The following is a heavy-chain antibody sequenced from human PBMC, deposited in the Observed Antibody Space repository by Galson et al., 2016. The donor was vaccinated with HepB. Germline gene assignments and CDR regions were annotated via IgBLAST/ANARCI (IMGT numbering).Heavy chain of an antibody. J-gene: IGHJ4*02. D-gene: IGHD3-16*01. CDR1: GLTFTGYA. CDR2: ISYDGSNK. CDR3: ERVGFGRSYGQGFDY. Sequence: SLRLSCAASGLTFTGYAIHWVRQAPGKGLEWVAVISYDGSNKYYADSVKGRFTISRDDSKNTLYLQMDSLRPEDTAVYYCERVGFGRSYGQGFDYWGQGTLVTVSS. V-gene: IGHV3-30*04.